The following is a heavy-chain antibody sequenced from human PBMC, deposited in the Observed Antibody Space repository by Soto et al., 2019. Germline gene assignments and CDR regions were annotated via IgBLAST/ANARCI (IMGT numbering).Heavy chain of an antibody. J-gene: IGHJ3*02. Sequence: GGSLRLSCAASGFTFSSYGMHWVRQAPGKGLEWVAVISYDGSNKYYADSVKGRFTISRDNSKNTLYLQMNSLRAEDTAVYYGALSSLGEPGRRIDAFDIWGQGTMVTVSS. D-gene: IGHD1-26*01. V-gene: IGHV3-30*03. CDR1: GFTFSSYG. CDR3: ALSSLGEPGRRIDAFDI. CDR2: ISYDGSNK.